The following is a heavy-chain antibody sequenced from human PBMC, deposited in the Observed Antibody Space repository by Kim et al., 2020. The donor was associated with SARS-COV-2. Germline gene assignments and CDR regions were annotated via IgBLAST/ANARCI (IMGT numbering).Heavy chain of an antibody. D-gene: IGHD3-10*01. Sequence: SQTLSLTCAISGDSVSSNSAAWNWIRQSPSRGLEWLGRTYYRSKWYNDYAVSVKSRITINPDTSKNQFSLQLNSVTPEDTAVYYCARDPNSGSYYNVDSGGYGMDVWGQGTTVTVSS. CDR2: TYYRSKWYN. V-gene: IGHV6-1*01. J-gene: IGHJ6*02. CDR1: GDSVSSNSAA. CDR3: ARDPNSGSYYNVDSGGYGMDV.